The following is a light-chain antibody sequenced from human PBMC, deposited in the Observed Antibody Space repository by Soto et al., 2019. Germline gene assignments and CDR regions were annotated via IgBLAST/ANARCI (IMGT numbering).Light chain of an antibody. V-gene: IGKV1-39*01. CDR2: AAS. CDR3: QQTYSSPLT. CDR1: QSVSSY. J-gene: IGKJ4*01. Sequence: DIQMTHSPSSLSASTGDIVTISCRASQSVSSYLHWYQQKPGKAPKLLIYAASSLQSGVPSRFSGSGSGTDFTITISSLQPEDFATYYCQQTYSSPLTFGGGTKVDI.